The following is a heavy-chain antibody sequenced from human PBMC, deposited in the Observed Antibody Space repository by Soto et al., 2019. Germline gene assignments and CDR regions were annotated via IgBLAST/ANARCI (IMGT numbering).Heavy chain of an antibody. V-gene: IGHV4-59*08. CDR3: ARSISKGIPGLAQDF. CDR1: GDSISTYY. J-gene: IGHJ4*02. D-gene: IGHD3-9*01. CDR2: IYYSGSI. Sequence: PSETLSLTCTVSGDSISTYYWNWIRQPPGKGLEWIGYIYYSGSINYNPSLQSRVTISVDTSKNQFSLKLTSVTAADTALYYCARSISKGIPGLAQDFWGKGXLVTVSS.